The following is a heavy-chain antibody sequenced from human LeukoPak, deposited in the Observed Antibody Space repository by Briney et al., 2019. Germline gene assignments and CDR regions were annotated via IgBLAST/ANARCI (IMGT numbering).Heavy chain of an antibody. J-gene: IGHJ4*02. CDR2: IYPGDSDT. V-gene: IGHV5-51*01. CDR1: GFTVSSNY. D-gene: IGHD6-13*01. CDR3: ARVHSNSWSTIDY. Sequence: GGSLRLSCAASGFTVSSNYMSWVRQAPGKGLEWMGIIYPGDSDTRYSPSFQGQVTISADKSITTAYLQWSSLKASDTAMYYCARVHSNSWSTIDYWGQGTLVTVSS.